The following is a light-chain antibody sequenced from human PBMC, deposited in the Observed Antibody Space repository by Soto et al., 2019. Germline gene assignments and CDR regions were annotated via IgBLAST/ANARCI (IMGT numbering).Light chain of an antibody. V-gene: IGKV1-5*03. CDR1: QRISSR. Sequence: DIQMTQSPSTLSASVGDRVTITCRASQRISSRLAWYQRKPGKAPNLLIYKASSLESGVPSRFSGSGSGTEFTLTVSSLQPDDFATYYCQQYNTYPWTLGQGTKVEIK. J-gene: IGKJ1*01. CDR3: QQYNTYPWT. CDR2: KAS.